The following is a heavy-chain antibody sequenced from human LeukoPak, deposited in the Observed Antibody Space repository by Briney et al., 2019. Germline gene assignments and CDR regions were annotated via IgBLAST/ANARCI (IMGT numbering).Heavy chain of an antibody. J-gene: IGHJ4*02. CDR2: IYYSGTT. Sequence: PSDTLSLTCSLSGDSLRPYYWSCLRHPPRKGVECVGYIYYSGTTKYNPYNPSLKSRVTISIDTSKNEFSLRLNSVTAADTAVYYCARDHSYSGHAEADYWGQGTLVTVSS. V-gene: IGHV4-59*01. CDR1: GDSLRPYY. CDR3: ARDHSYSGHAEADY. D-gene: IGHD1-26*01.